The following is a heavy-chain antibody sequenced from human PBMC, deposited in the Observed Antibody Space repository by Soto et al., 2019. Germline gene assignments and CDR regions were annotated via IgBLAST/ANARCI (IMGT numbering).Heavy chain of an antibody. V-gene: IGHV3-23*01. D-gene: IGHD6-19*01. Sequence: EVQLLESGGGLVQPGGSLRLSCVASGFTFSSYAMSWVRQAPGKGLEWVSAISSAGRTYYADSVKGRFTISRDNSKNTLYLQMNSLRAEDTAVHYCAKAESSYACGWYAYWGQGTLVTVSS. CDR2: ISSAGRT. CDR1: GFTFSSYA. J-gene: IGHJ4*02. CDR3: AKAESSYACGWYAY.